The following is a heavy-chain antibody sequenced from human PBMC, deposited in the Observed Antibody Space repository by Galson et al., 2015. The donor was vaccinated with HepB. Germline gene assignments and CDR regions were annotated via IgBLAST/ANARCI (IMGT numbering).Heavy chain of an antibody. CDR3: AKGQYQLQTYYYYYMDV. J-gene: IGHJ6*03. Sequence: SLRLSCAASGFTFSSYAMSWVRQAPGKGLEWVSAISGSGGSTYYADSVKGRFTISRDNSKNTLYLQMNSLRAEDTAVYYCAKGQYQLQTYYYYYMDVWGKGTTVTVSS. D-gene: IGHD2-2*01. CDR2: ISGSGGST. V-gene: IGHV3-23*01. CDR1: GFTFSSYA.